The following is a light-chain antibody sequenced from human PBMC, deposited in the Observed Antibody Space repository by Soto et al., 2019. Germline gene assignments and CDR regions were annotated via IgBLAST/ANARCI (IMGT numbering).Light chain of an antibody. CDR1: QSVSIN. V-gene: IGKV3-15*01. CDR2: GAS. J-gene: IGKJ1*01. Sequence: EIVMTQSPSTLSVSPGERATLSCRASQSVSINLAWYQQKPGQVPRLLIYGASTRATGIPARFSSRGSGTEFTLTISSLQSDDFALYYCQQYNNWPPWTFGQRTKLEIK. CDR3: QQYNNWPPWT.